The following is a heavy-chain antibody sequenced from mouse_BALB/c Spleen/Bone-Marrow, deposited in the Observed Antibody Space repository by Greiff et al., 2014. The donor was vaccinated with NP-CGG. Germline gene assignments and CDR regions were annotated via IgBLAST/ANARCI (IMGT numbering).Heavy chain of an antibody. CDR1: GLTFTTYT. CDR2: IISGGSYT. Sequence: EVMLVESGGGLVKPGGSLKLSCAASGLTFTTYTMSWVRQTPEKRLEWVATIISGGSYTYYPDSVKGRFTVSRDNAKNTLYLQMSSLKSEDTAMYYCTRAPYDNSYFDYWGQGTTLTVSS. V-gene: IGHV5-6-4*01. CDR3: TRAPYDNSYFDY. D-gene: IGHD2-1*01. J-gene: IGHJ2*01.